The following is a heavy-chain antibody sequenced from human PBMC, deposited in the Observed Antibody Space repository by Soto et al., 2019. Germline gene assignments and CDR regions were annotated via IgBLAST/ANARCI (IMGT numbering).Heavy chain of an antibody. CDR2: ISGSGGST. J-gene: IGHJ3*02. CDR1: GFTFSSYA. CDR3: ANLGGYNPRGYDAFDI. V-gene: IGHV3-23*01. D-gene: IGHD1-26*01. Sequence: GGSLRLSCAASGFTFSSYAMSWVRQAPGKGLEWVPAISGSGGSTYYADSVKGRFTISRDNSKNTLYLQMNSLRAEDTAVYYCANLGGYNPRGYDAFDIWGQGTMVTVSS.